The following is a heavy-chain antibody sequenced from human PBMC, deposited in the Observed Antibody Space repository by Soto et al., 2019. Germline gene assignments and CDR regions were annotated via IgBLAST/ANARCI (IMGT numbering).Heavy chain of an antibody. CDR3: EREEAVGVIIVLPY. CDR1: GFTVSSYG. CDR2: VDVFFRP. Sequence: GGSLRLSCVASGFTVSSYGMIWVRQAPVIGLQFVSAVDVFFRPHYLESLRGRFTVSIYTSRNTFYLQMNIFGAEDTALYYCEREEAVGVIIVLPYWGQGTPVTVSS. V-gene: IGHV3-23*01. D-gene: IGHD3-10*01. J-gene: IGHJ4*02.